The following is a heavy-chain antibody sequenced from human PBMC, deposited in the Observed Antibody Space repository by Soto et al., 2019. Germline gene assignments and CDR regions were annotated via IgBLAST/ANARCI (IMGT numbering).Heavy chain of an antibody. J-gene: IGHJ3*02. CDR1: GFTFSSYW. V-gene: IGHV3-74*01. D-gene: IGHD2-2*01. CDR2: INSDGSST. CDR3: ARGDPEGCSSTSCYLSAFDI. Sequence: GGSLRLSCAASGFTFSSYWMHWVRQAPGKGLVWVSRINSDGSSTSYADSVKGRFTISRDNAKNTGYLQMNSLRAEDTAVYYCARGDPEGCSSTSCYLSAFDIWGQGTMVTVSS.